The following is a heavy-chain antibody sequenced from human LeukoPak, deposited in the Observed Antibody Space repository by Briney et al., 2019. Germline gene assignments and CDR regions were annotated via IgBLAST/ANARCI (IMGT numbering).Heavy chain of an antibody. J-gene: IGHJ5*02. D-gene: IGHD1-26*01. CDR2: INPNSGTT. CDR3: ARRGFGLGVGATRGLNWFDP. Sequence: ASVKVSCKSSGYSFTSHYIHWVRQAPGQGLEWMGRINPNSGTTTSAQKFQGRVTITRDTSTSTVYMELRSLRSEDTAVYYCARRGFGLGVGATRGLNWFDPWGQGSLVTVSS. V-gene: IGHV1-46*01. CDR1: GYSFTSHY.